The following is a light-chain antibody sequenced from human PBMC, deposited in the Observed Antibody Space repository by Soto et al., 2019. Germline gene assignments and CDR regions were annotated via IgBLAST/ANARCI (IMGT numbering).Light chain of an antibody. CDR2: GAS. Sequence: EIVLTQSPATLSSSPGERATLSCRASQSVSSYLAWYQQKPGQAPRLLIYGASNRATGIPARFSGSGSGTDFTLTISSLEPEDFALYYCQQRSSWITFGQGTRLEIK. V-gene: IGKV3-11*01. J-gene: IGKJ5*01. CDR3: QQRSSWIT. CDR1: QSVSSY.